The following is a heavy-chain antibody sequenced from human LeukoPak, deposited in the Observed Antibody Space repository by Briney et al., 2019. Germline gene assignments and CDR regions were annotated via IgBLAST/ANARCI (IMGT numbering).Heavy chain of an antibody. CDR3: AKGPYDYGDYEPFDY. V-gene: IGHV3-23*01. J-gene: IGHJ4*02. Sequence: GGSLRLSCAASGFTFSSYSMNWVRQAPGKGLEWVSAISGSGGSTYYADSVKGRFTISRDNSKNTLYLQMNSLRAEDTAVYYCAKGPYDYGDYEPFDYWGQGTLVTVSS. D-gene: IGHD4-17*01. CDR2: ISGSGGST. CDR1: GFTFSSYS.